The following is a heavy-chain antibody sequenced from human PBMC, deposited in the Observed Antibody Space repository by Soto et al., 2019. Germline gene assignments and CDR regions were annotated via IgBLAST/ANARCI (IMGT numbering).Heavy chain of an antibody. CDR2: IYSGGST. CDR3: GRDRDEYYYDSSGYPGFDP. CDR1: GFTVSSNY. D-gene: IGHD3-22*01. Sequence: GGSLRLSCAASGFTVSSNYMSWVRQAPGKGLEWVSVIYSGGSTYYADSVKGRFTISRDNSKNTLYLQMNSLRAEDTAVYYCGRDRDEYYYDSSGYPGFDPWGQGTLVTVSS. V-gene: IGHV3-66*01. J-gene: IGHJ5*02.